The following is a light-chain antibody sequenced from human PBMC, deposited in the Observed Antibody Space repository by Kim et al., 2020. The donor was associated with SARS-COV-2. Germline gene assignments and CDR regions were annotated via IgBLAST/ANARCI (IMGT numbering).Light chain of an antibody. Sequence: QLTQSPSSLSASVGDRVIITCRASQGISTSLAWYQQKPGKSPKLLIYGASSLQSGVPSRFSGSGSGTDFTLTITSLQPEDVATYYCQKYNSVPLTFGGGTKVEIK. V-gene: IGKV1-27*01. J-gene: IGKJ4*01. CDR1: QGISTS. CDR3: QKYNSVPLT. CDR2: GAS.